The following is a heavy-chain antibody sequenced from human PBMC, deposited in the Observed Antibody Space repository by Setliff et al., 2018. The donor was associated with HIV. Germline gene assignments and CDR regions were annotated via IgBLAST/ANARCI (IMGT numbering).Heavy chain of an antibody. D-gene: IGHD3-10*01. V-gene: IGHV1-69*13. Sequence: SVKVSCKASGGPFSNCAISWVRQVPGQGLEWMGGILPSFGTANYAQKFQGRVTITADESTSTAYMELSSLRAEDTAVYYGARVPVPPPTNSHNSGSKSFWGMDVWGKGTTVTVSS. CDR2: ILPSFGTA. CDR3: ARVPVPPPTNSHNSGSKSFWGMDV. J-gene: IGHJ6*03. CDR1: GGPFSNCA.